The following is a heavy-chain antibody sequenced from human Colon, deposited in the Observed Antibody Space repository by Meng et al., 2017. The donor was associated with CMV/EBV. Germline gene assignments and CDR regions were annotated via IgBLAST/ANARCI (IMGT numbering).Heavy chain of an antibody. Sequence: GGSLRLSCAASGFSFSQTWMTWIRQAPGKGLEWVGRIKTNYGGEGGAADHTAPVKGRFTISRDDSINTVYLQMNSLKTEDTGVYYCTGDDLDYYASRGIVYWGQGTLVTVSS. CDR3: TGDDLDYYASRGIVY. CDR2: IKTNYGGEGGAA. V-gene: IGHV3-15*01. J-gene: IGHJ4*02. D-gene: IGHD3-22*01. CDR1: GFSFSQTW.